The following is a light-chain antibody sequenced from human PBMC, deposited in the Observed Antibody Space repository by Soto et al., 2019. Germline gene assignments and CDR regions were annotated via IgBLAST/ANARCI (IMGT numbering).Light chain of an antibody. CDR1: NSNIGINV. CDR2: SNN. Sequence: QSVLTQPPSVSGTPGQRVTISCSGSNSNIGINVVNWYQLLPGTAPKLLMYSNNQRPSGVPDRFSGSKSGTSASLAISGLQSEDEADYYCAAWDDSLNGWVFGGGTKLTVL. J-gene: IGLJ3*02. V-gene: IGLV1-44*01. CDR3: AAWDDSLNGWV.